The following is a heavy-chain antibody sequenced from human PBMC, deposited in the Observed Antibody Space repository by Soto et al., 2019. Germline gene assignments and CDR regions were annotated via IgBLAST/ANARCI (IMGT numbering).Heavy chain of an antibody. CDR3: ARDWSSSGHYYGMDV. CDR1: GFTLSSYA. Sequence: GGSLRLSCAASGFTLSSYAMHWVRQAPGKGLEWVAVISYDGSNKYYADSVKGRFTISRDNSKNTLYLQMNSLRAEDTAVYYCARDWSSSGHYYGMDVWGQGTTVTVSS. J-gene: IGHJ6*02. D-gene: IGHD6-13*01. CDR2: ISYDGSNK. V-gene: IGHV3-30-3*01.